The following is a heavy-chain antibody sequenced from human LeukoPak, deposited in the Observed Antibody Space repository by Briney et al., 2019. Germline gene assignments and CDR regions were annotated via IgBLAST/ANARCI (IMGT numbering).Heavy chain of an antibody. CDR3: ATSSGYNGK. D-gene: IGHD5-12*01. J-gene: IGHJ4*02. V-gene: IGHV3-48*03. Sequence: GGSLRFSCAASGFTFSSYEMNWVRQAPGKGLEWVSYISSSGSTIYYADSVKGRFTISRDNAKNSLYLQMNSLRAEDTAVYYCATSSGYNGKWGQGTLVTVSS. CDR1: GFTFSSYE. CDR2: ISSSGSTI.